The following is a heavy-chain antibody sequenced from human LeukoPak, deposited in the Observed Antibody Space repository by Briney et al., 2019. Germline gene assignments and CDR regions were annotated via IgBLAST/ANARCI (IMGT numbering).Heavy chain of an antibody. CDR2: IRYDGSNK. V-gene: IGHV3-30*02. Sequence: GGSLRLSCTASGFTFGDYAMSWFRQAPGKGLEWVAFIRYDGSNKYYADSVKGRFTISRYNSKNTLYLQMNILRAEDTAVYYCAKDLKYRSSWYGFDYWGQGTLVTVSS. CDR1: GFTFGDYA. D-gene: IGHD6-13*01. J-gene: IGHJ4*02. CDR3: AKDLKYRSSWYGFDY.